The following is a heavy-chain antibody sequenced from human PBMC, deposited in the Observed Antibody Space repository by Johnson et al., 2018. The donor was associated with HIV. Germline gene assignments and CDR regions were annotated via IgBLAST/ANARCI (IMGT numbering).Heavy chain of an antibody. D-gene: IGHD6-19*01. Sequence: QVQLVESGGGVVQPGRSLRLSCAASGFTFSSYAMHWVRQAPGKGLEWVAVISYDGSNKYSADSVKGRFTISRDNSKNTLYLQMNSLRAEDTAVYYCARERIXSSGXXGXXXDERWGKG. CDR1: GFTFSSYA. J-gene: IGHJ6*03. V-gene: IGHV3-30-3*01. CDR2: ISYDGSNK. CDR3: ARERIXSSGXXGXXXDER.